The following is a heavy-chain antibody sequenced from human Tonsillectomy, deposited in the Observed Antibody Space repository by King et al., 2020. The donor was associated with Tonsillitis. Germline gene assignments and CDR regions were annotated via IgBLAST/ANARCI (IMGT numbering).Heavy chain of an antibody. CDR3: ATXXXXXXXYNPEXRHXXY. Sequence: VQLVESGGGVVQPGGSLRLSCAASEFTFTSYGMHWVRQAPGKGLEWAAFIRYDGSKKYYADSVKGRFTISRDNTKNTLYLQMNSLRAEDTAVYYCATXXXXXXXYNPEXRHXXYWGXXTLVTV. J-gene: IGHJ4*01. CDR2: IRYDGSKK. D-gene: IGHD3-3*01. CDR1: EFTFTSYG. V-gene: IGHV3-30*02.